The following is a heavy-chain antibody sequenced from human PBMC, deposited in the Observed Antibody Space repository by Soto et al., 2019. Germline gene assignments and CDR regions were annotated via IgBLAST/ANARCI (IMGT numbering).Heavy chain of an antibody. CDR2: ISYDGSNK. CDR3: ARRARPDFYYMDV. Sequence: GSLRLSCAASGFTFSSYGMHWVRQAPGKGLEWVAVISYDGSNKYYADSVQGRFTISRDNSKNTVYLQMGSLRPEDMAVYYCARRARPDFYYMDVWGKGTTVTVSS. J-gene: IGHJ6*03. CDR1: GFTFSSYG. D-gene: IGHD6-6*01. V-gene: IGHV3-30*03.